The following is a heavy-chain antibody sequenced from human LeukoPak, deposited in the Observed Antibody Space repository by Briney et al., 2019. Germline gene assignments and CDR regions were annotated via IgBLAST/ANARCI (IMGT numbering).Heavy chain of an antibody. V-gene: IGHV3-30*02. CDR3: AKDYSSSGPFDY. J-gene: IGHJ4*02. CDR1: GFTFSSYG. Sequence: PGGSLRLSCAAPGFTFSSYGMHWVRQAPGKGLEWVAFIRYDGSNKYYADSVKGRFTISRDNSRNSLFLQMNSLTTEDTAFYYCAKDYSSSGPFDYWGQGTLVTVSS. CDR2: IRYDGSNK. D-gene: IGHD6-13*01.